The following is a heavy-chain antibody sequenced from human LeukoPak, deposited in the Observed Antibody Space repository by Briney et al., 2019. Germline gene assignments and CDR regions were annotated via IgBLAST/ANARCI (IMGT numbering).Heavy chain of an antibody. J-gene: IGHJ4*02. CDR3: AKSSYYDSSGYYREYYFDY. CDR1: GFTFRSFS. D-gene: IGHD3-22*01. Sequence: GGSLRLSCAASGFTFRSFSMNWVRQAPGKRLEWVSAIDSSTTRIYYANSVRGRFTISRDNAKITLYLQMSSLRAGDTAVYYCAKSSYYDSSGYYREYYFDYWGQGTLVTVSS. V-gene: IGHV3-21*04. CDR2: IDSSTTRI.